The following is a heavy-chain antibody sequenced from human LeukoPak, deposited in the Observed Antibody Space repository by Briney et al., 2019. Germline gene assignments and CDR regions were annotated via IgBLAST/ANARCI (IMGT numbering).Heavy chain of an antibody. CDR3: ARHAGSYYYDASGYYYPDY. Sequence: PSETLSLTCNVSGGSISSSLYYWGWIRQPPGKGLEWIGTGYYSGSTYNNPSLKSRVTISVDTSKNQFSLKLSSVTAADTAVYYCARHAGSYYYDASGYYYPDYWGQGTLVTVPS. CDR2: GYYSGST. J-gene: IGHJ4*02. CDR1: GGSISSSLYY. V-gene: IGHV4-39*01. D-gene: IGHD3-22*01.